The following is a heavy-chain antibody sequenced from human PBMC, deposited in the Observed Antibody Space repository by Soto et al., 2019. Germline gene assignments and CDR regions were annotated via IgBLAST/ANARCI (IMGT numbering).Heavy chain of an antibody. V-gene: IGHV3-53*01. CDR1: GFTVSSNY. CDR3: ARQQLWSDYYGMDV. J-gene: IGHJ6*02. CDR2: IYSGGST. D-gene: IGHD6-13*01. Sequence: GGSLRLSCAASGFTVSSNYMSWVRQAPGKGLEWVSVIYSGGSTCYADSVKGRFTISRDNSKNTLYLQMNSLRAEDTAVYYCARQQLWSDYYGMDVWGQGTTVTVSS.